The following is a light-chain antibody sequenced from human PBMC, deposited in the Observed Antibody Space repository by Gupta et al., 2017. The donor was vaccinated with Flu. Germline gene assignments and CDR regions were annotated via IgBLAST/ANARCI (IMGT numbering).Light chain of an antibody. CDR2: STD. Sequence: QTVVTQEPSFSVSPGGTVTLTCGLSSGSVSTSYYPSWYQQTPGQAPRTLIYSTDTRSSGVPDRFSGSILGNKAALTITGAQADDESYYYCVLYMGRGIRVFGGGTKVTVL. J-gene: IGLJ3*02. V-gene: IGLV8-61*01. CDR1: SGSVSTSYY. CDR3: VLYMGRGIRV.